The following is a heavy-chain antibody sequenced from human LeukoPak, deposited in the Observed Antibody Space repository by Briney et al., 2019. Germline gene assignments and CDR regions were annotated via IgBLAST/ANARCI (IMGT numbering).Heavy chain of an antibody. V-gene: IGHV1-2*02. J-gene: IGHJ4*02. CDR2: INPNSGGT. CDR1: GYTFTGYY. Sequence: ASVKVSCKASGYTFTGYYMHWVRQAPGQGLEWVGWINPNSGGTNYAQKFQGRVTMTRDTSISTAYMELSRLRSDDTAVYYCARQWDYYDSSGYLFDYWGQGTLVTVSS. CDR3: ARQWDYYDSSGYLFDY. D-gene: IGHD3-22*01.